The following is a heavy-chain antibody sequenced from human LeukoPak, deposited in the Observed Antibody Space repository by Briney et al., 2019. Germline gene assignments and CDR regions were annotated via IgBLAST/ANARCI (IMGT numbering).Heavy chain of an antibody. CDR1: GGTFSSYA. V-gene: IGHV1-69*13. J-gene: IGHJ4*02. D-gene: IGHD1-26*01. Sequence: SVKVSCKASGGTFSSYAISWVRQAPGQGLEWMGGIIPIFGTANYAQKFQGRVTIIANESTSTAYMELSSLRSEDTAVYYCARGVVGATTGAYSFDYWGRGTLVTVSS. CDR3: ARGVVGATTGAYSFDY. CDR2: IIPIFGTA.